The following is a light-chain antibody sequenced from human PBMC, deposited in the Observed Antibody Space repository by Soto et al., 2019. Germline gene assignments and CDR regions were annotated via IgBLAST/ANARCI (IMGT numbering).Light chain of an antibody. Sequence: QSVLTQPASVSGSPGQSITISCTGTSSDVGGYNYVSWYQQHPGKAPKLMIYEVSNRPSGGSNRFSGSKSGNTASLTISGLQAEHEADYYCSSYTSRSTPWVFGGGTKVTVL. CDR3: SSYTSRSTPWV. CDR2: EVS. J-gene: IGLJ3*02. CDR1: SSDVGGYNY. V-gene: IGLV2-14*01.